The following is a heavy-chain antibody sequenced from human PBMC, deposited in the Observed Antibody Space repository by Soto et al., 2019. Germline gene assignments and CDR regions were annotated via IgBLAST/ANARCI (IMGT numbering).Heavy chain of an antibody. D-gene: IGHD5-12*01. CDR3: ARLVFGYPYDDYGMLC. Sequence: RWEALKLSCERSGCSATSDCIGWVRQMPGKGLEWMGIIYPGDSDTRYSPSFQGQVTISADKSISTAYLQWSSLTASDTAMYYCARLVFGYPYDDYGMLCWCQGPTVSV. J-gene: IGHJ6*02. CDR2: IYPGDSDT. V-gene: IGHV5-51*01. CDR1: GCSATSDC.